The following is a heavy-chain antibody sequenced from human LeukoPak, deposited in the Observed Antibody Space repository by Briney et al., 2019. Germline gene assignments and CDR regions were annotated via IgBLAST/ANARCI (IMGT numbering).Heavy chain of an antibody. Sequence: PGGSLRLSCAASGFTFSSYAMSWVRQAPGKGLEWVSAISGSGGSTYYADSVKGRFTISRDNSKNTLYLQMNSLRAEDTAVYYCAKLAGGYSYGYTENWFGPWGQGTLVTVSS. CDR3: AKLAGGYSYGYTENWFGP. CDR1: GFTFSSYA. CDR2: ISGSGGST. D-gene: IGHD5-18*01. V-gene: IGHV3-23*01. J-gene: IGHJ5*02.